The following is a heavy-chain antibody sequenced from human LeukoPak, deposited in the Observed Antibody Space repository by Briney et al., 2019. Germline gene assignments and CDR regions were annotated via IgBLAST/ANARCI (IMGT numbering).Heavy chain of an antibody. V-gene: IGHV3-30*04. J-gene: IGHJ4*02. D-gene: IGHD6-19*01. CDR3: ARLDSSGLDY. CDR1: GFTFSSYA. CDR2: ISYDGSNK. Sequence: PGGSLRLSCAASGFTFSSYAMHWVRQAPGKVLEWVAVISYDGSNKYYADSVKGRFTISRDNSKNTLYLQMNSLRAEDTAVYYCARLDSSGLDYWGQGTLVTVSS.